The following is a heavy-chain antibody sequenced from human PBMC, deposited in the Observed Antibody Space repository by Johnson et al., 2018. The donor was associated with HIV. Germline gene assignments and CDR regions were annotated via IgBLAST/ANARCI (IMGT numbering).Heavy chain of an antibody. CDR2: ISYDGSNK. J-gene: IGHJ3*02. CDR3: AKDSLTPSYYDYVWGSYRAFDI. D-gene: IGHD3-16*01. Sequence: QVQLVESGGGVVQPGGSLRLSCAASGFTFSSYGMHWVRQAPGKGLEWVAVISYDGSNKYYADSVKGRFTISRDNSKNTLYLQMNSLRAEDTAVYYCAKDSLTPSYYDYVWGSYRAFDIWGQGTMVTVSS. V-gene: IGHV3-30*19. CDR1: GFTFSSYG.